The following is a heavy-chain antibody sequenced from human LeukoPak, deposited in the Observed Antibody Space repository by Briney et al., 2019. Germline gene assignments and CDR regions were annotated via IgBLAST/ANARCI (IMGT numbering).Heavy chain of an antibody. CDR2: ISGGGGGT. J-gene: IGHJ4*02. V-gene: IGHV3-23*01. CDR3: AKFYDILTGSFDH. Sequence: PGGSLRLSCAASGFTFTTYAMGWVRQSPGKGLEWVSSISGGGGGTYYAEFVKGRFTISRDNSKNTLYLQMNSLRAEDTAVYYCAKFYDILTGSFDHWGQGTLVTVSS. D-gene: IGHD3-9*01. CDR1: GFTFTTYA.